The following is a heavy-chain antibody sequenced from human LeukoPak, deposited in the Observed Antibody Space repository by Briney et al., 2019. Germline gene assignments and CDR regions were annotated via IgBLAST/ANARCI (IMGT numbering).Heavy chain of an antibody. Sequence: SETLSLTCAVPGGSISSGGYSWSWIRQPPGKGLEWIGYIYHSGSTYYNPSLKSRVTISVDRSKNQFSLKLSSVTAADTAVYYCARVNDDYYDSSGFDYWGQGTLVTVSS. V-gene: IGHV4-30-2*01. D-gene: IGHD3-22*01. J-gene: IGHJ4*02. CDR2: IYHSGST. CDR1: GGSISSGGYS. CDR3: ARVNDDYYDSSGFDY.